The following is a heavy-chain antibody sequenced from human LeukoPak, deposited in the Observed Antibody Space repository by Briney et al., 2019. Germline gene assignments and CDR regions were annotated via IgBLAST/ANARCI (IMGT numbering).Heavy chain of an antibody. V-gene: IGHV4-39*07. D-gene: IGHD3-10*01. CDR3: ARCRDRFGEECY. Sequence: SQTLSLTCTVSGGSISSSSYYWGWIRQPPGKGLEWIGSIYYSGSTYYNPSLKSRVTISVDTSKNQFSLKLNSVTAADTAVYYCARCRDRFGEECYWGQGTLVTVSS. CDR1: GGSISSSSYY. J-gene: IGHJ4*02. CDR2: IYYSGST.